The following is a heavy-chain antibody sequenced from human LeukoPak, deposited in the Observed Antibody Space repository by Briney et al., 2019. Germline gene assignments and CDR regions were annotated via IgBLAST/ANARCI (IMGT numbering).Heavy chain of an antibody. D-gene: IGHD3/OR15-3a*01. CDR1: GVTFSSYA. CDR2: ISASGGST. CDR3: AKDRLIWTGYHTWFGP. J-gene: IGHJ5*02. V-gene: IGHV3-23*01. Sequence: GGSLRLSCAASGVTFSSYAMSSVRQAPGKGLEWVSGISASGGSTYYADSVKGRFTISRDNSKNTLYLEMNSLRAEDTAIYYCAKDRLIWTGYHTWFGPWGRGTLVTVSS.